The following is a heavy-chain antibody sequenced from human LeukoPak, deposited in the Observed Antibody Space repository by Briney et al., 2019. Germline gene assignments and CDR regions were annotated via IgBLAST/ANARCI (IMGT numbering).Heavy chain of an antibody. D-gene: IGHD3-22*01. CDR3: ARASPVTMIVVVIPRRGAFDI. V-gene: IGHV1-2*02. Sequence: ASVKVSCKASGFTFTAYYMHWVRQAPGQGLERMGWINPNSGGTNYAQKFQGRVTMTRDTSISTAYMGLSRLRSDDTAVYYCARASPVTMIVVVIPRRGAFDIWGQGTMVTVSS. J-gene: IGHJ3*02. CDR1: GFTFTAYY. CDR2: INPNSGGT.